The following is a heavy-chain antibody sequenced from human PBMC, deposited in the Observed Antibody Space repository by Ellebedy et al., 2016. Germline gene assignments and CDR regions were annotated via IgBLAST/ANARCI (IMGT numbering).Heavy chain of an antibody. CDR3: ARAGSGWYEMDH. CDR2: INLKSGGT. J-gene: IGHJ4*02. V-gene: IGHV1-2*02. D-gene: IGHD6-19*01. Sequence: ASVKVSCKASGYTFSDHYIHWVRQAPGQGLEWMGWINLKSGGTNYVQTFHGRVTMTRDTSISTANLDLSSLRLDDTAVYYCARAGSGWYEMDHWGQGTPVTVSS. CDR1: GYTFSDHY.